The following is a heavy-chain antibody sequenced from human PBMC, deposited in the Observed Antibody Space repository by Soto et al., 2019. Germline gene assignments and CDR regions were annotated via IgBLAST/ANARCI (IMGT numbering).Heavy chain of an antibody. J-gene: IGHJ5*02. Sequence: GGSLRLSCAASGYTFSLYAMSWVRQAPGKGLEWVSAISGSGGSTYYADSVKGRLSISRDNSKNTLYLQLNSLRAEDTAVYYCARETSAHCGRGTCHLSRLVPWGQGTQVTVSS. CDR1: GYTFSLYA. CDR3: ARETSAHCGRGTCHLSRLVP. CDR2: ISGSGGST. V-gene: IGHV3-23*01. D-gene: IGHD2-21*01.